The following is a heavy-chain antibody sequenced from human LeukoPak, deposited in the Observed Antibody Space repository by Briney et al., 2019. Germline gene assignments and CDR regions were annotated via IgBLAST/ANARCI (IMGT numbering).Heavy chain of an antibody. V-gene: IGHV4-59*01. D-gene: IGHD3-10*01. Sequence: SETLSLTCTVSGGSISSYYWSWIRQPPGKGLEWIGYIYYSGSTNYNPSLKSRVIISVDTSKNQFSLKLSSVIAADTAVYYCARGGGSGSFYIDAFDVWGQGTMVTVSS. CDR3: ARGGGSGSFYIDAFDV. CDR1: GGSISSYY. CDR2: IYYSGST. J-gene: IGHJ3*01.